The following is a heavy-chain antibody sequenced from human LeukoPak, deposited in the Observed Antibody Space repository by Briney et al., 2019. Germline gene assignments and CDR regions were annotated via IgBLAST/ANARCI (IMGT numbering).Heavy chain of an antibody. D-gene: IGHD3-3*01. CDR2: INAGNGNT. J-gene: IGHJ4*02. CDR3: ARRKKQDFWSGYIDY. V-gene: IGHV1-3*01. Sequence: ASVKVSCKASGYTFTSYAMQWVRQAPGQRLEWMGWINAGNGNTKYSQKFQGRVTITRDTSASTAYMELSSLRSEDTAVYYCARRKKQDFWSGYIDYWGQGTLVTVSS. CDR1: GYTFTSYA.